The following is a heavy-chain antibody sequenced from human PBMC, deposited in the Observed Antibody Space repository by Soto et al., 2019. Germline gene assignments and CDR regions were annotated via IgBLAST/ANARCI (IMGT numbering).Heavy chain of an antibody. J-gene: IGHJ6*02. CDR3: ATRDSYYGMDF. V-gene: IGHV4-34*01. CDR1: GGAFIGYH. Sequence: AETLSLTCGVSGGAFIGYHCIFIRQAPGKGLEWIGEISQSGSTNYSPSLKSRVTMSVDTSKKQFSLKLSSVTAADTALYYCATRDSYYGMDFWGQGTTVTVSS. CDR2: ISQSGST.